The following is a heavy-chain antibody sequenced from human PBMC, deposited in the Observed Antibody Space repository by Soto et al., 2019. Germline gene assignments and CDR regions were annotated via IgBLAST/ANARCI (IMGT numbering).Heavy chain of an antibody. CDR3: ARDRGYDAHDYYFNAMDV. CDR2: IRGFSPYT. Sequence: ESGGGLVKPGGSLRLSCVASGFTFRTYTMNWVRQAPGKGLEWVSGIRGFSPYTFYAESVKGRFTISRDNAKNSMYLQMNSPRAEDTAVYYCARDRGYDAHDYYFNAMDVWGQGTTVTVSS. V-gene: IGHV3-21*01. CDR1: GFTFRTYT. D-gene: IGHD2-15*01. J-gene: IGHJ6*02.